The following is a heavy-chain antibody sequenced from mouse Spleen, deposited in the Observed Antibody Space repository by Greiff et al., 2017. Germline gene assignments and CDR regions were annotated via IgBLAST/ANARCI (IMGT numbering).Heavy chain of an antibody. V-gene: IGHV14-4*01. J-gene: IGHJ4*01. CDR3: TTYCRSLSGYYAMGY. Sequence: EVKLQESGAELVRPGASVKLSCTASGFTFKDDFMHWVKQTPEQGLEWIGWIDPENGDTEYASKFQGQATITTDKSSNTVYLQLSSLTSEDTAVEYWTTYCRSLSGYYAMGYWGQGTSVTGSS. CDR2: IDPENGDT. CDR1: GFTFKDDF. D-gene: IGHD6-1*01.